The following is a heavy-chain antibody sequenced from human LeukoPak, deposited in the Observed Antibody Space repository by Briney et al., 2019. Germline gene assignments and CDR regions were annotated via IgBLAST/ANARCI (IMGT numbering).Heavy chain of an antibody. V-gene: IGHV3-48*01. D-gene: IGHD3-3*01. Sequence: GGSLRLSCAASGFTFSSYSMNWVRQAPGKGLEWVSYISSSSSTIYYADSVKGRFTISRDNAKNSLYLQMNSLRAEDMAVYYCAGSPLYDFWSGYSYFDYWGQGTLVTVSS. CDR3: AGSPLYDFWSGYSYFDY. J-gene: IGHJ4*02. CDR1: GFTFSSYS. CDR2: ISSSSSTI.